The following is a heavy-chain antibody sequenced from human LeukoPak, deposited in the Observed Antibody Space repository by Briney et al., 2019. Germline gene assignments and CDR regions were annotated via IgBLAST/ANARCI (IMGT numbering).Heavy chain of an antibody. CDR3: ARDRQDTAMVTLFDY. CDR1: GLTFSSYA. D-gene: IGHD5-18*01. J-gene: IGHJ4*02. Sequence: QPGRSLRLSCAASGLTFSSYAMHWVRQAPGKGLEWVAVISYDGSNKYYADSVKGGFTISRDNSKNTLYLQMNSLRAEDTAVYYCARDRQDTAMVTLFDYWGQGTLVTVSS. CDR2: ISYDGSNK. V-gene: IGHV3-30-3*01.